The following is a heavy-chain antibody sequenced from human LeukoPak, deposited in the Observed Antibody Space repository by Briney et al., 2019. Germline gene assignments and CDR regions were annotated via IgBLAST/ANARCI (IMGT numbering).Heavy chain of an antibody. CDR1: GYSFTSYW. D-gene: IGHD3-9*01. CDR2: IYPGDSDT. CDR3: ARDGPYYDILTGYYNAFDI. V-gene: IGHV5-51*01. J-gene: IGHJ3*02. Sequence: GESLKISCKGSGYSFTSYWIGWVRQMPGKGLEWMGIIYPGDSDTRYSPSFQGQVTISADKSISTAYLQWSSLKASDTAMYYCARDGPYYDILTGYYNAFDIWGQGTMVTVSS.